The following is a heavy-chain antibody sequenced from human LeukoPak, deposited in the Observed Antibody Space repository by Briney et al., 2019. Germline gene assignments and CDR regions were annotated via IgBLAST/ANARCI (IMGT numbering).Heavy chain of an antibody. CDR2: ISGRGGST. D-gene: IGHD3-9*01. CDR3: ARGSQDYDILTGFDYYYGMDV. CDR1: GFTFSSYA. Sequence: PGGSLRLSCAASGFTFSSYAMSWVRQAPGKGLEWVSAISGRGGSTYYADSVKGRLTISRHNSKNTLYLQMNSLRAGDTAVYYCARGSQDYDILTGFDYYYGMDVWGQGTTVTVSS. J-gene: IGHJ6*02. V-gene: IGHV3-23*01.